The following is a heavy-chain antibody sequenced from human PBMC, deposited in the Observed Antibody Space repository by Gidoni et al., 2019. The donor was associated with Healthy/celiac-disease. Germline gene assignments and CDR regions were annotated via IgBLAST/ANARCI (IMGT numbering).Heavy chain of an antibody. CDR3: ARDPIFYDSSGYSGRWDY. CDR1: GGTFSSYA. V-gene: IGHV1-69*01. D-gene: IGHD3-22*01. CDR2: IIPIFGTA. J-gene: IGHJ4*02. Sequence: QVQLVQSVAEVKKPGSSVTVSCQASGGTFSSYAISWVRKAPGQGLEWMGGIIPIFGTANYAQKFQGRVTITADESTSTAYMELSSRRSEDTAVYYCARDPIFYDSSGYSGRWDYWGQGTLVTVSS.